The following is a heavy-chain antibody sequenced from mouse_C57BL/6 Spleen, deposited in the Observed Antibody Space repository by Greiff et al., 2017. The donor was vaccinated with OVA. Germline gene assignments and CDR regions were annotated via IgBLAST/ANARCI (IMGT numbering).Heavy chain of an antibody. Sequence: QVQLKQPGTELVKPGASVKLSCKASGYTFTSYWMHWVKQRPGQGLEWIGNINPSNGGTNYNEKFKSKATLTVDKSSSTAYMQLSSLTSEDSAVYDCARVTTVVATGYFDVWGTGTTVTVSS. V-gene: IGHV1-53*01. D-gene: IGHD1-1*01. CDR3: ARVTTVVATGYFDV. CDR2: INPSNGGT. CDR1: GYTFTSYW. J-gene: IGHJ1*03.